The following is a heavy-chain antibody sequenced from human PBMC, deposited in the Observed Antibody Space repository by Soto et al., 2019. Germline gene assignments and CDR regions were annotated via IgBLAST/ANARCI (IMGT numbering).Heavy chain of an antibody. Sequence: GGSLRLSCAASGFTFSSYWMHWVRQAPGKGLVWVSRINSDGSSTSYADSVKGRFTISRDNAKNTLYLQMNSLRAEDTAVYYCASLYSSSPIDYWGQGTLVTVSS. V-gene: IGHV3-74*01. D-gene: IGHD6-13*01. CDR3: ASLYSSSPIDY. CDR2: INSDGSST. J-gene: IGHJ4*02. CDR1: GFTFSSYW.